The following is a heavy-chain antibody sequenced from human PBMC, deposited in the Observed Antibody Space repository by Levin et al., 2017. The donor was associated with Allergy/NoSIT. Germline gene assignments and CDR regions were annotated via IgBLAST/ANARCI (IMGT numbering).Heavy chain of an antibody. CDR2: ISAYNGDT. Sequence: PWASVKVSCKASGYTFTNFGISWVRQVPGQGLEWMGWISAYNGDTNYVQKLQGRFTMTTDTSTSTAYMDLGTLRSDDTALYYCARDTAWGTSSIDYWGQGTLVTVSS. D-gene: IGHD3-16*01. CDR3: ARDTAWGTSSIDY. J-gene: IGHJ4*02. V-gene: IGHV1-18*01. CDR1: GYTFTNFG.